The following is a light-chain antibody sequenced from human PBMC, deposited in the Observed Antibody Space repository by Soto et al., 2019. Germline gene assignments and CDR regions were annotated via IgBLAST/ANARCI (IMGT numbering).Light chain of an antibody. J-gene: IGKJ1*01. Sequence: TVLTQSPATLSLSPGQRVTLSCRASQSVGSALAWYQHRPGQAPRLLIYAVFIRATGIPTRFSGSGSGTDSPLTIINLEAEDFAIYYCHHHYSSPARFGQGTKVEI. CDR3: HHHYSSPAR. CDR2: AVF. CDR1: QSVGSA. V-gene: IGKV3-11*01.